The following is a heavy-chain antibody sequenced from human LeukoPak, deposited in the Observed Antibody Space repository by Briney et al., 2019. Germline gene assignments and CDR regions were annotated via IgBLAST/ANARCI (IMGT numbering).Heavy chain of an antibody. J-gene: IGHJ4*02. CDR3: AKAFGQIAAAVEYFDY. Sequence: QTGGSLRLSCAASGFTFSSYAMSWVRQAPGKGLEWVSAISGSGGSTYYADSVKGRFTISRDNSKKTLYPQMNSLRTEDTAVYYCAKAFGQIAAAVEYFDYWGRGTLVTVSS. CDR2: ISGSGGST. V-gene: IGHV3-23*01. D-gene: IGHD6-13*01. CDR1: GFTFSSYA.